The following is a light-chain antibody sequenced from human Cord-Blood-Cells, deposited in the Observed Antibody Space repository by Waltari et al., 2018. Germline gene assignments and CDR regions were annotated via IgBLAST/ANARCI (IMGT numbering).Light chain of an antibody. CDR2: DFS. CDR1: SSDVGGYNY. J-gene: IGLJ1*01. Sequence: QSALTQPASVSGSPGQSITISCTGTSSDVGGYNYVSWYQQHPGQAPQLIIYDFSNRPSGVSNRFSGSKSGNTASRPISGLQAEDEADYYCSSYTSSSTYVFGTGTKVTVL. V-gene: IGLV2-14*01. CDR3: SSYTSSSTYV.